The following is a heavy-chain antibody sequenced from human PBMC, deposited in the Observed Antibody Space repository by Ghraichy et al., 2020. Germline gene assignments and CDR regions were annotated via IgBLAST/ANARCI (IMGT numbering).Heavy chain of an antibody. CDR2: ISGSGDDT. J-gene: IGHJ6*02. Sequence: GGSLRLSCAASGFTFSAYALTWVRQAPGKGLEWVSSISGSGDDTYYADSVKGRFTISRDNSKNTLYLQMNSLGAEDTAVYFCAKGGLGVYYLYGMDVWGQGTTVTVSS. CDR3: AKGGLGVYYLYGMDV. D-gene: IGHD3-16*01. V-gene: IGHV3-23*01. CDR1: GFTFSAYA.